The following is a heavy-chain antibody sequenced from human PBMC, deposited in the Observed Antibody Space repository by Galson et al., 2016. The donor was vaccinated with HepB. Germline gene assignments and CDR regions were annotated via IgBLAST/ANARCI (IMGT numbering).Heavy chain of an antibody. D-gene: IGHD3-16*01. J-gene: IGHJ4*02. CDR1: GYSFTNYD. V-gene: IGHV1-46*01. Sequence: SVKVSCKASGYSFTNYDVHWVRQAPGQGLEYMGMINTNNGDTYYARKFQGRVTFTRDTSTTTADMELNSLRSEDSAVFFCAREYHGTLYFDYWGQGTRVTVSS. CDR3: AREYHGTLYFDY. CDR2: INTNNGDT.